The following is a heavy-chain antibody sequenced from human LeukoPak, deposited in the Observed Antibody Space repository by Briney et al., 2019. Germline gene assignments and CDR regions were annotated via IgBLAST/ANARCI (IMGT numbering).Heavy chain of an antibody. CDR2: ISDTGGTT. D-gene: IGHD3-3*01. Sequence: GGSLRLSCAASGFTFSSYAMNWVRQAPGKGLEWVSSISDTGGTTYYTDSVKGRFTISRDNSKNTLYLQMNSLRAEDTAVYYCAKDRKPRSGPSYYYYYMDVWGKGTTVTVSS. CDR3: AKDRKPRSGPSYYYYYMDV. CDR1: GFTFSSYA. V-gene: IGHV3-23*01. J-gene: IGHJ6*03.